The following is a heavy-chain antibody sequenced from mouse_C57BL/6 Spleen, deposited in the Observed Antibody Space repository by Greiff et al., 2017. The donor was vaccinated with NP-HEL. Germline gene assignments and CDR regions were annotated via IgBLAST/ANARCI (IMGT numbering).Heavy chain of an antibody. Sequence: QVQLQQPGTELVKPGASVKLSCKASGYTFTSYWMHWVKQRPGQGLEWIGNINPSNGGTNYNEKFKSKATLTVDKASSTAYMQLSSLTSEDSAVYYCARKRGSSYAMDYWGQGTSVTVSS. V-gene: IGHV1-53*01. CDR3: ARKRGSSYAMDY. CDR1: GYTFTSYW. CDR2: INPSNGGT. J-gene: IGHJ4*01. D-gene: IGHD1-1*01.